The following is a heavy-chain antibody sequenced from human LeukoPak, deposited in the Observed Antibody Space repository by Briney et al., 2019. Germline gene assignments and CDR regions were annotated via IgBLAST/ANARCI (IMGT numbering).Heavy chain of an antibody. CDR2: IIPIFGTA. CDR3: ARARVGEYSSSTFDY. J-gene: IGHJ4*02. Sequence: SVKVSCKASGGTFSSYAISWVRQAPGQGLEWMGGIIPIFGTANYAQKFQGRVTITADESTSTAYMELSSLRSEDTAVYYCARARVGEYSSSTFDYWGQGTLVTVSS. V-gene: IGHV1-69*01. CDR1: GGTFSSYA. D-gene: IGHD6-6*01.